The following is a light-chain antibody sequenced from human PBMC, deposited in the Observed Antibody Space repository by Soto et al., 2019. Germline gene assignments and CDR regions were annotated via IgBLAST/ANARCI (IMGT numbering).Light chain of an antibody. CDR2: GAS. CDR3: QQYHNWPPQYT. J-gene: IGKJ2*01. V-gene: IGKV3-15*01. Sequence: EIVMTQSPATLSVSPGERATLSCRASQTVASNVAWYQQKPGQAPRLLIHGASTRATGVSARFSGTGSGTDCPLALSRLRSEDFACSFCQQYHNWPPQYTFGQGTRLQIK. CDR1: QTVASN.